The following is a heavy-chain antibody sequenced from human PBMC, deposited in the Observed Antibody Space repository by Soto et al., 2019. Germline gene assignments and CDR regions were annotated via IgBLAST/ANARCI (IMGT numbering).Heavy chain of an antibody. Sequence: QVQLQQWGAGLLKPSETLSLTCAVYGGSFSGYYCTWIRQPPGKGLEWIGEINHSGSTNYNPSLKSRVTISVDTSKNQFSLRLSSVTAADTAVYYCARCVRSSTSCRLDYWGQGTLVTVSS. D-gene: IGHD2-2*01. CDR3: ARCVRSSTSCRLDY. CDR1: GGSFSGYY. J-gene: IGHJ4*02. CDR2: INHSGST. V-gene: IGHV4-34*01.